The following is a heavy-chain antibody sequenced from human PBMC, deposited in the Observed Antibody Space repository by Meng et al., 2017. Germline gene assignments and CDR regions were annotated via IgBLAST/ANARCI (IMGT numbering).Heavy chain of an antibody. CDR1: GFTFDDYA. CDR3: AKDFRTMVRGVIIFGPLYYYYYGMDV. Sequence: SLKISCAASGFTFDDYAMHWVRQAPGKGLEWVSGISWNSGSIGYADSVKGRFTISRDNAKNSLYLQMNSLRAEDTALYYCAKDFRTMVRGVIIFGPLYYYYYGMDVWGQGTTVTV. D-gene: IGHD3-10*01. V-gene: IGHV3-9*01. CDR2: ISWNSGSI. J-gene: IGHJ6*02.